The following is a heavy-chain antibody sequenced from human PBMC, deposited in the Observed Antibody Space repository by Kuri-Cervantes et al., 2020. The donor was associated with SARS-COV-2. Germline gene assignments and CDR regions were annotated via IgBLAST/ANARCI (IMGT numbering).Heavy chain of an antibody. V-gene: IGHV4-39*01. CDR1: GGSISNSSYY. D-gene: IGHD2-2*03. J-gene: IGHJ6*02. CDR3: ARSRGYCSSTSCFYYYGMDV. CDR2: IYYSGST. Sequence: GSLRLSCTVSGGSISNSSYYWGWIRQPPGKGLEWIGSIYYSGSTYYNPSLKSRVTISVDTSKNQFSLKLSSVTAADTAVYYCARSRGYCSSTSCFYYYGMDVWGQGTTVTVSS.